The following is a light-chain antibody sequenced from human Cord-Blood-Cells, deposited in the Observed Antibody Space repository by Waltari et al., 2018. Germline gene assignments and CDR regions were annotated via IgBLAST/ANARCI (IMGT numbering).Light chain of an antibody. CDR3: QQYNNWPPLT. Sequence: EIVMTQSPATLSVSLGERDTLSCRASQSVSRNLAGYQQKPGQAPRLLVSGASTRATGIPARFRVSGSGTEFTLTISSLQSEDFAVYYCQQYNNWPPLTFGGGTKVEIK. J-gene: IGKJ4*01. V-gene: IGKV3-15*01. CDR2: GAS. CDR1: QSVSRN.